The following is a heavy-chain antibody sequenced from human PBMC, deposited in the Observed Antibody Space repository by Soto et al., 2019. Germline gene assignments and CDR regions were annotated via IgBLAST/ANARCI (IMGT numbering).Heavy chain of an antibody. CDR1: GYTFTSYG. Sequence: QVHLVQSGAEVKKPGASVKVSCKCSGYTFTSYGITWVRQAPGQGLEWMGWISAHNDNTDYAPKLQGRVTVTRDTATSTAYMELRIRISVDTAVYYCARGRYGDYWGQGALVTVSS. D-gene: IGHD1-1*01. CDR3: ARGRYGDY. J-gene: IGHJ4*02. V-gene: IGHV1-18*01. CDR2: ISAHNDNT.